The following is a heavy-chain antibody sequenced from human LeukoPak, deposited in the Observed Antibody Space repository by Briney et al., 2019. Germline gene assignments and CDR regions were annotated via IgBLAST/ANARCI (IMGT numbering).Heavy chain of an antibody. CDR1: GFTFSSYD. Sequence: LAGGSLRLSCAAPGFTFSSYDMHWVRQATGKGLEWVSAIGTAGDTYYPGSVKGRFTISRENAKNSLHLQMNSLRAGDTAVYYCARDPKGYRYFDLWGRGTLVTVSS. V-gene: IGHV3-13*01. CDR3: ARDPKGYRYFDL. CDR2: IGTAGDT. J-gene: IGHJ2*01.